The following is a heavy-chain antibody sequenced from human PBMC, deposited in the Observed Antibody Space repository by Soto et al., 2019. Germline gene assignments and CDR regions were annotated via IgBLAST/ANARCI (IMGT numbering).Heavy chain of an antibody. CDR3: AKDPEPYCSGGSCYGYFQH. CDR1: GFTFDDYA. Sequence: EVQLVESGGGLVQPGRSLRLSCAASGFTFDDYAMHWVRQAPGKGLEWVSGISWNSGSIGYADSVKGRFTISRDNAKNFLYLQMNSLRAEDTALYYCAKDPEPYCSGGSCYGYFQHWGQGTLVTVSS. CDR2: ISWNSGSI. V-gene: IGHV3-9*01. D-gene: IGHD2-15*01. J-gene: IGHJ1*01.